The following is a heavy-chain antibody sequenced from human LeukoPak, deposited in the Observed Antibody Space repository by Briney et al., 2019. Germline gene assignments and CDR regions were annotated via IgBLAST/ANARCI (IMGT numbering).Heavy chain of an antibody. V-gene: IGHV3-21*01. J-gene: IGHJ5*02. Sequence: PGGSLRLSCAASGFTFSSYEMNWVRQAPGKGLEWVSSISSSSSYIYYADSVKGRFTISRDNAKNSLYLQMNSLRAEDTAVYYCARGKEVRGAPFDPWGQGTLVTVSS. CDR3: ARGKEVRGAPFDP. D-gene: IGHD3-10*01. CDR1: GFTFSSYE. CDR2: ISSSSSYI.